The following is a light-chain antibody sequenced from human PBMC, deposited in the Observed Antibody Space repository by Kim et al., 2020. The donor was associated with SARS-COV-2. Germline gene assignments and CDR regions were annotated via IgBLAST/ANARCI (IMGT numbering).Light chain of an antibody. CDR3: SSYSTTSPFYV. V-gene: IGLV2-14*03. CDR1: SSDVGLYDY. J-gene: IGLJ1*01. Sequence: QSALTQPASVSGSPGQSITISCTGTSSDVGLYDYVSWYQQHPDKAPQVIIYDVSNRPSGVSNRFSGSKSGNTASLTISGLQAEDEADYFCSSYSTTSPFYVFGTGTKVTVL. CDR2: DVS.